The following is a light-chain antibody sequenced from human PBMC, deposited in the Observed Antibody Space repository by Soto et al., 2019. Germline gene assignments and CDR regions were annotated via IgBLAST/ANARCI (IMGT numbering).Light chain of an antibody. V-gene: IGLV2-18*02. CDR2: NVN. J-gene: IGLJ1*01. Sequence: QSALIQPPSVSGSPGQSVTISCTGTSTDVGSYDYVSWFQQLPGTVPKPMIYNVNSQPSGLPDRFSGSKSGSTASMTVSGLQADDETDSWCCSFTTVPLTVFGPGTKSPS. CDR3: CSFTTVPLTV. CDR1: STDVGSYDY.